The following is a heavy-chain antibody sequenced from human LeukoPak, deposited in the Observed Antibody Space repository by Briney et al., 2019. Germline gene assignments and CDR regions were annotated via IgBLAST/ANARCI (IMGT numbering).Heavy chain of an antibody. V-gene: IGHV4-34*01. Sequence: SETPSLTCAVYGGSFSGYYWSWIRQPPGKGLEWIGEINHSGSTNYNPSLKSRVTISVDTSKNQFSLKLSSVTAADTAVYYCARGLLDSSSWYPLFDWGQGTLVTVSS. CDR3: ARGLLDSSSWYPLFD. CDR1: GGSFSGYY. J-gene: IGHJ4*02. D-gene: IGHD6-13*01. CDR2: INHSGST.